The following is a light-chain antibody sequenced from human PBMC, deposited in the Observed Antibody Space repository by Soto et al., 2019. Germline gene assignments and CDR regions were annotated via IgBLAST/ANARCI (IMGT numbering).Light chain of an antibody. CDR1: LSLTSW. J-gene: IGKJ1*01. CDR2: ETS. Sequence: DIQMTQSPSSLSAYVGDRVTITFRASLSLTSWLAWYQQRPGRAPKLLIYETSILQSGVPSRFSGSGSGTEFTLTISGVQPDDIATYYCQQYSTFWTFGQGTKVDIK. V-gene: IGKV1-5*03. CDR3: QQYSTFWT.